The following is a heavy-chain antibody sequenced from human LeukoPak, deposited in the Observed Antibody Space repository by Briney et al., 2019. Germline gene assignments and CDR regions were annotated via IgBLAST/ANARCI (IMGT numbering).Heavy chain of an antibody. D-gene: IGHD4-17*01. V-gene: IGHV1-2*02. CDR2: INPNSGGT. CDR3: ARDNDYGDSYPHY. Sequence: ASVKVSCKASGYTFTGYYMHWVRQAPGQGFEWMGWINPNSGGTNYAQKFQGRVTMTRDTSISTAYMELSRLRSDDTAVYYCARDNDYGDSYPHYWGQGTLVTVSS. J-gene: IGHJ4*02. CDR1: GYTFTGYY.